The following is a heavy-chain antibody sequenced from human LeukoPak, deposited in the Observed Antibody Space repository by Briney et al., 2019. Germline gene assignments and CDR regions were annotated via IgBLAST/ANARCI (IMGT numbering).Heavy chain of an antibody. CDR1: GYTFTGYY. D-gene: IGHD5-18*01. Sequence: GASVKVSCKASGYTFTGYYMHWVRQAPGQGLEWMGWINPHSGGTNYAQKFQGRVTMTRDTSISTAYMELSRLRFDDTAVYYCARVGYSYGQDYWGQGTLVTVSS. V-gene: IGHV1-2*02. CDR2: INPHSGGT. J-gene: IGHJ4*02. CDR3: ARVGYSYGQDY.